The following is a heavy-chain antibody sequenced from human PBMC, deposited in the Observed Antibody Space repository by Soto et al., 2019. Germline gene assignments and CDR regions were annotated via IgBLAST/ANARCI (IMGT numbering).Heavy chain of an antibody. CDR2: IDPSDSYT. CDR1: GDRFTSYL. D-gene: IGHD6-13*01. J-gene: IGHJ6*02. CDR3: ARQFSNSWYSPYHYGMDV. Sequence: XDSLQVNGQCSGDRFTSYLISWVRPLPGKGLVWMGRIDPSDSYTNYSPSFQGHVTISADKSISTAYLQWSSLKASDTAMYYCARQFSNSWYSPYHYGMDVWGQRTTVTVSS. V-gene: IGHV5-10-1*01.